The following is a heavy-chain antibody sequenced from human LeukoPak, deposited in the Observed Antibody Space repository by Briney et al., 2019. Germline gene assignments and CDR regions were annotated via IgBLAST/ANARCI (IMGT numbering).Heavy chain of an antibody. J-gene: IGHJ3*02. V-gene: IGHV4-59*01. CDR3: ARVRIGDAFDI. CDR2: IYYSGST. D-gene: IGHD1-26*01. Sequence: PSETLSLTCTVSGGSISAYYWSWIRQPPGKGLEWIGYIYYSGSTNYNPSLKSRVTISVDTSKNQLSLKLTSVTAADTAVYYCARVRIGDAFDIWGQGTMVTVSS. CDR1: GGSISAYY.